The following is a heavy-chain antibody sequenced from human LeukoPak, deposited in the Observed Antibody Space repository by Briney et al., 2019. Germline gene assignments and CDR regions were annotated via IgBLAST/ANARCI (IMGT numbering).Heavy chain of an antibody. V-gene: IGHV1-2*02. CDR1: GYTFTSYG. J-gene: IGHJ4*02. CDR2: INPNSGGT. Sequence: ASVKVSCKASGYTFTSYGISWVRQAPGQGLEWMGWINPNSGGTNYAQKFQGRVTMTRDTSINTAYMELSRLRSDDTAVYYCARQGYGGHSRGAADYWGQGTLVTVSS. D-gene: IGHD4-23*01. CDR3: ARQGYGGHSRGAADY.